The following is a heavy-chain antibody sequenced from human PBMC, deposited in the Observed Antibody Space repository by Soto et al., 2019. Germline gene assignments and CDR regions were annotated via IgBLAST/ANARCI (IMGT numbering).Heavy chain of an antibody. Sequence: TSETLSLTCTGSGGSISSGGYYWSWIRQHPGKGLGWIGYIYYSGSTYYNPSLKSRVTISVDTSKNQFSLKLSSVTAADTAVYYCARDLGYYYDSSGYYARGAFDIWGQGTMVTVSS. V-gene: IGHV4-31*03. D-gene: IGHD3-22*01. CDR1: GGSISSGGYY. CDR2: IYYSGST. J-gene: IGHJ3*02. CDR3: ARDLGYYYDSSGYYARGAFDI.